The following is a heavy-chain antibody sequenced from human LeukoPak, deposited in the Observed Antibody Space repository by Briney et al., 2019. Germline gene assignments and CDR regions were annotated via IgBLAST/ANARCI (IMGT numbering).Heavy chain of an antibody. V-gene: IGHV3-7*04. CDR2: IKQDGSEK. D-gene: IGHD6-13*01. CDR1: GFMFSFYW. Sequence: GGSLRLSSEASGFMFSFYWMSWVRQATGKGLEWVANIKQDGSEKYYVDSVKGRFTISRDNAKNLLYLQMNSLRAEDTGVYYCAREQMSSSWSPVDSWGQGTLVTVSS. CDR3: AREQMSSSWSPVDS. J-gene: IGHJ4*02.